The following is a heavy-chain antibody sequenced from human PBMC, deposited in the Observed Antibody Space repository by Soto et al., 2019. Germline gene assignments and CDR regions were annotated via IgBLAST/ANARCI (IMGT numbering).Heavy chain of an antibody. CDR2: IYPGDSDT. CDR1: GYSFTTYW. J-gene: IGHJ6*02. V-gene: IGHV5-51*07. D-gene: IGHD6-19*01. CDR3: ARSRRGAYSSGWYSPSGYYNYGIDV. Sequence: EVQLVQSGAEMKKPGESLKISCKASGYSFTTYWIGWVHQMPGKGLEWMGIIYPGDSDTKYSPSLQGQVTISADTSISTDYLQWTRLRDSDTAMYYCARSRRGAYSSGWYSPSGYYNYGIDVWGQGTKVTVSS.